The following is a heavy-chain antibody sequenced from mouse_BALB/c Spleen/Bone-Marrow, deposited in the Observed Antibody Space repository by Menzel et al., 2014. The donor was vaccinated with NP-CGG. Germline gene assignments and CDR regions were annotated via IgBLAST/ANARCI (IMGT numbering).Heavy chain of an antibody. CDR2: ISSGGSYT. Sequence: EVKVVESGGDLVKPGGSLKLSCAASGFTFSSYGMSWVRQTPDKRLEWVATISSGGSYTYYPDSVKGRFTVSRDNAKNTLYLQMSSLKSEDTAMYYCARHDYDEENFDYWGQGTTLTVSS. CDR3: ARHDYDEENFDY. D-gene: IGHD2-4*01. V-gene: IGHV5-6*01. CDR1: GFTFSSYG. J-gene: IGHJ2*01.